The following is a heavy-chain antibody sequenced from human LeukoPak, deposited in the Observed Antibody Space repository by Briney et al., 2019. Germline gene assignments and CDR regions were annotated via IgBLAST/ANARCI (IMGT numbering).Heavy chain of an antibody. CDR1: GGSISSYY. D-gene: IGHD3-16*01. CDR2: IYYSGST. J-gene: IGHJ4*02. Sequence: PSETLSLTCTVSGGSISSYYWSWIRQPPGKGLEWIGYIYYSGSTNYNPSLKSRVTISVDTSKNQFSLKLSSVTAADTAVYYCARARALMGLDYWGQGTLVTVSS. CDR3: ARARALMGLDY. V-gene: IGHV4-59*01.